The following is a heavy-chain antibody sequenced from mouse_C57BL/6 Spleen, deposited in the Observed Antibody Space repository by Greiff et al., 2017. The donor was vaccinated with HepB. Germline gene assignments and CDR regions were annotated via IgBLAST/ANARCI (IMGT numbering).Heavy chain of an antibody. D-gene: IGHD2-9*01. CDR1: GYTFTDYY. CDR2: INPNNGGT. J-gene: IGHJ2*01. Sequence: EVQLQQSGPELVKPGASVKISCKASGYTFTDYYMNWVKQSHGKSLEWIGDINPNNGGTSYNQKFKGKATLTVDKSSSTAYMELRSLTSEDSAVYYCARSALLWLRRYFDYWGQGTTLTVSS. CDR3: ARSALLWLRRYFDY. V-gene: IGHV1-26*01.